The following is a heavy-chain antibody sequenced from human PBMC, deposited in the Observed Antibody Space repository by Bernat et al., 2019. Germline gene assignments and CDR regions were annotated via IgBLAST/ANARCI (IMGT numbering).Heavy chain of an antibody. CDR2: IGGSDGNT. CDR3: SRPGGSYVFRGFDS. J-gene: IGHJ4*02. V-gene: IGHV3-23*01. Sequence: EVQLLESGGGLVQPGGSLRLSCAASGFTFSNYAMSWVRQAPGKGLEWVSAIGGSDGNTYYAESVKGQFTISRDNSKIILYLQMNSLRAEDTAVYSCSRPGGSYVFRGFDSWGQGTLVTVSS. D-gene: IGHD1-26*01. CDR1: GFTFSNYA.